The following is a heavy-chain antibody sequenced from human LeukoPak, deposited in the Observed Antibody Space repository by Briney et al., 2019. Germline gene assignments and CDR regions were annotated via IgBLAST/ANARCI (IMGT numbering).Heavy chain of an antibody. D-gene: IGHD4-17*01. Sequence: SETLSLTCAVYGGSFSGFYWTWVRQPPGKGLEWIGQINHSRSTHYNPSLKSRVTISVDTSKNQFSLKLSSVTAADTAVYHCARVRDGDYGYIGFDPWGQGTLVTVSS. J-gene: IGHJ5*02. CDR2: INHSRST. CDR1: GGSFSGFY. CDR3: ARVRDGDYGYIGFDP. V-gene: IGHV4-34*01.